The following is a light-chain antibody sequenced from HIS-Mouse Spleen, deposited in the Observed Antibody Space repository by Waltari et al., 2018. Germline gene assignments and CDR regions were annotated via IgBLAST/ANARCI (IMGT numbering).Light chain of an antibody. CDR1: SSDVGSYNL. CDR2: EGS. CDR3: CSYAGSSPGV. J-gene: IGLJ3*02. Sequence: QSALTQPASVSGSPGQSIPISCTGTSSDVGSYNLVPWYQQHPGKAPKLMIYEGSKRPSGVSNRFSGSKSGNTASLTISGLQAEDEADYYCCSYAGSSPGVFGGGTKLTVL. V-gene: IGLV2-23*01.